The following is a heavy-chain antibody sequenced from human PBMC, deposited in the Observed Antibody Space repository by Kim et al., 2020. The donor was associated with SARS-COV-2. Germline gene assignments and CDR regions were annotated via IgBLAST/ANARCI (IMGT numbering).Heavy chain of an antibody. Sequence: GGSLRLSCAASGFTFSNAWMSWVRQAPGKGLEWVGRIKSKTDGGTTDYAAPVKGRFTISRDDSKNMLYLQMNSLKTEDTAVYYCTTDGQVGNYDFWSGYYGNYFDYWGQGTLVTVSS. CDR2: IKSKTDGGTT. CDR1: GFTFSNAW. J-gene: IGHJ4*02. D-gene: IGHD3-3*01. V-gene: IGHV3-15*01. CDR3: TTDGQVGNYDFWSGYYGNYFDY.